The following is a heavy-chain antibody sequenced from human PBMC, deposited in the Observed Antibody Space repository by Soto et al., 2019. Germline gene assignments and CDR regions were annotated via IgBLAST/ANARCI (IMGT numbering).Heavy chain of an antibody. Sequence: GGSLRLSCAASGFTSSSYGMHWVRQAPGKGLEWVAVISYDGSNKYYADSVKGRFTISRDNSKNTLYLQMNSLRAEDTAVYYCAKTPGIAAAGSPFDYWGQGTLVTVSS. V-gene: IGHV3-30*18. J-gene: IGHJ4*02. CDR3: AKTPGIAAAGSPFDY. CDR1: GFTSSSYG. D-gene: IGHD6-13*01. CDR2: ISYDGSNK.